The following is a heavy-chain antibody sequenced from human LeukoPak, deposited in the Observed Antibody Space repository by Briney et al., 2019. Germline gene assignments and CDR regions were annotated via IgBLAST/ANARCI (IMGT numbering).Heavy chain of an antibody. Sequence: GGSLRLSCAASGFTFSSYAMNWVRQAPGKGLEWVSAISGSGGSTYYADSVKGRFTISRDNSKNTLYLQMNSLRAEDSAVYYCAKVPTRDESYYFDYWGQGTLVTVSS. CDR2: ISGSGGST. CDR1: GFTFSSYA. CDR3: AKVPTRDESYYFDY. V-gene: IGHV3-23*01. J-gene: IGHJ4*02.